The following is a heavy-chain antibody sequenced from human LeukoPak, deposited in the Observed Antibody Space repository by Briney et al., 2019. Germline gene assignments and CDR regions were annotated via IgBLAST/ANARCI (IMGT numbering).Heavy chain of an antibody. CDR1: GGTFSSYA. Sequence: RGASVKVSCKASGGTFSSYAISWVRQAPGQGLEWMGGIIPIFGTANYAQKFQGRVTITADESTSTAYMELSSLRSEDTAVYYCARSGYCSGGSCSGYFQHWGQGTLVTVSS. J-gene: IGHJ1*01. V-gene: IGHV1-69*13. CDR2: IIPIFGTA. D-gene: IGHD2-15*01. CDR3: ARSGYCSGGSCSGYFQH.